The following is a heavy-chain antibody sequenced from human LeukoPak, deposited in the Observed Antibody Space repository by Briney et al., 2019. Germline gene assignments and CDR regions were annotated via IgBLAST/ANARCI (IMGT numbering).Heavy chain of an antibody. V-gene: IGHV3-69-1*01. CDR1: GFTLTAFT. CDR3: ARDRHFVAFET. Sequence: GGSLRLSCAASGFTLTAFTIYWVRQAPGKGLEWVSSISSSSSIHFADSVKGRFTISRDNAKNSVSLQINSLRAEDTALYYCARDRHFVAFETWGQGTMVTVSS. J-gene: IGHJ3*02. CDR2: ISSSSSI.